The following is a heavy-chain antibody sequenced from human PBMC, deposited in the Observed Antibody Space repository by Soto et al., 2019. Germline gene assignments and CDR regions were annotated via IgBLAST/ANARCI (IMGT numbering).Heavy chain of an antibody. Sequence: QVQLQQWGAGLLKPSETLSLTCAVYGGSFSGYYWSWIRQPPGKGLEWIGEINHSGSTNDDPSLKSRVTLSVHTSKSLFSLKLSSVTAADTAVYSCAYGSSWYRPLDYWGQGTLVTVSS. D-gene: IGHD6-13*01. J-gene: IGHJ4*02. CDR2: INHSGST. CDR1: GGSFSGYY. V-gene: IGHV4-34*01. CDR3: AYGSSWYRPLDY.